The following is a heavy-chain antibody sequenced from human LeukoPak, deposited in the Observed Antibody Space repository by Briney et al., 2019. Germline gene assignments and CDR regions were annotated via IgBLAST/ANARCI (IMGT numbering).Heavy chain of an antibody. V-gene: IGHV4-59*01. D-gene: IGHD1-1*01. CDR2: IYYIGST. Sequence: SETLSLTCTVSGGSISSYYWSWIRQPPGKGLEWIGYIYYIGSTNYNPSLKSRVTISVDTSKNQFSLKLSSVTAADTAVYYCAVTPIQANYFDYWGQGTLVTVSS. CDR1: GGSISSYY. J-gene: IGHJ4*02. CDR3: AVTPIQANYFDY.